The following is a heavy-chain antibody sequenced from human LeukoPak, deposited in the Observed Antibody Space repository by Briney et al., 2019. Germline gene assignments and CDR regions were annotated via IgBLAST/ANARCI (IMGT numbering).Heavy chain of an antibody. J-gene: IGHJ6*03. V-gene: IGHV1-69*06. CDR1: GGTFSSYA. Sequence: SVKVSCKASGGTFSSYAISWVRQAPGQGLEWMGGIIPIFGAANYAQNFQGRVTITADKSTSTAYMELSSLRSEDTAVYYCARARFGEALSRYYMDVWGKGTTVTVSS. CDR2: IIPIFGAA. CDR3: ARARFGEALSRYYMDV. D-gene: IGHD3-10*01.